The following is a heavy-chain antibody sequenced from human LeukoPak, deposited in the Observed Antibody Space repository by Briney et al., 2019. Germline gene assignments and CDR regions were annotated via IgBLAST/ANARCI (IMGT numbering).Heavy chain of an antibody. Sequence: ASVKVSCKASGYTFTSYGISWVRQAPGQGLEWMGWISAYSGDTNYAQKFQGRATMTTDTSTSTAYMELRSLSSDDTAVYYCARGARRMDVWGQGTTVTVSS. CDR2: ISAYSGDT. CDR1: GYTFTSYG. V-gene: IGHV1-18*01. J-gene: IGHJ6*02. CDR3: ARGARRMDV.